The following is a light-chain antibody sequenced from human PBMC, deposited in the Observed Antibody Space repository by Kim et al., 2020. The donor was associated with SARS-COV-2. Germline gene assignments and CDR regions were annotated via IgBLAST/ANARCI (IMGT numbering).Light chain of an antibody. CDR1: QSVSSW. J-gene: IGKJ1*01. Sequence: DIQMTQSPSTLSASVGDRVTITCRASQSVSSWLAWYQQKPGKAPKLLIYKASSLESGVPSRFSGSGSGTEFTLTISSLQPDDFATYYCQQYNSDRTFGQGTKVEIK. CDR2: KAS. CDR3: QQYNSDRT. V-gene: IGKV1-5*03.